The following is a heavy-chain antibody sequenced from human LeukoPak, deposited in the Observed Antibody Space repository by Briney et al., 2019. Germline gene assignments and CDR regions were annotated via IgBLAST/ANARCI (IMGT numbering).Heavy chain of an antibody. V-gene: IGHV5-51*01. Sequence: GESLKISCKGSGYSFTSYWIGWVRQMPGKGLEWMEIIYPGDSDTRYSPSFQGQVTISADKSISTAYLQWSSLKASDTAMYYCXXXLXDGKIXXGELNDWGQGTLVTVSS. D-gene: IGHD3-10*01. J-gene: IGHJ4*02. CDR2: IYPGDSDT. CDR1: GYSFTSYW. CDR3: XXXLXDGKIXXGELND.